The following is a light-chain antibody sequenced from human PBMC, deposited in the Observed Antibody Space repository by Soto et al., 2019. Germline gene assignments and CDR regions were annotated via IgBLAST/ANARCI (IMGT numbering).Light chain of an antibody. V-gene: IGLV1-40*01. CDR1: RSNIGAYD. J-gene: IGLJ1*01. Sequence: PSLSGAPGQTVTISCTGTRSNIGAYDVHWYQQIPGTAPKLLIYGNNNRPSGVPDRFSGSKSGNSASLAITGLQAEDEADYYCSSYTSSSTPYVFGTGTKLTVL. CDR2: GNN. CDR3: SSYTSSSTPYV.